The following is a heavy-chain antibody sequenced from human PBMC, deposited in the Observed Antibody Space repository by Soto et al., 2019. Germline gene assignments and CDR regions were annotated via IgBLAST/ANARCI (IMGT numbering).Heavy chain of an antibody. CDR3: ARGPKVRRSGYYSGYYYYYMDV. Sequence: PSETLSLTCAVYGGSFSGYYWSWIRQPPGKGLEWIGEINHSGSTNYNPSLKSRVTISVDTSKNQFSLKLSSVTAADTAVYYCARGPKVRRSGYYSGYYYYYMDVWGKGTTVTVSS. CDR1: GGSFSGYY. J-gene: IGHJ6*03. D-gene: IGHD3-3*01. CDR2: INHSGST. V-gene: IGHV4-34*01.